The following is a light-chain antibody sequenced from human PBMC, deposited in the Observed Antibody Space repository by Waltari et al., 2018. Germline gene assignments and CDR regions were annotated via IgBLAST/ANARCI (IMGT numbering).Light chain of an antibody. CDR3: QQRDRPPYN. Sequence: DIQMTQSPSSLSASVGDRVTITCRASQRISYLNLYQQTPGKSPKLLIYHAYNLQSGVPSRFSGSGSGTDFTLTISGLQPEDFSNYYCQQRDRPPYNFGPGTKLEI. V-gene: IGKV1-39*01. CDR2: HAY. CDR1: QRISY. J-gene: IGKJ2*01.